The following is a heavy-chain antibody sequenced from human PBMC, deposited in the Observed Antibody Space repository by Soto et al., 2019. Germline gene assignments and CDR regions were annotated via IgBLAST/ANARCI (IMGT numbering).Heavy chain of an antibody. CDR3: ARGEWARLPLLDY. V-gene: IGHV4-59*01. CDR2: IYYSGST. D-gene: IGHD1-26*01. CDR1: GGSISSYY. J-gene: IGHJ4*02. Sequence: PSETLSLTCTVSGGSISSYYWSWIRQPPGKGLEWIGYIYYSGSTNYNPSLKSRVTISVDTSKNQFSLKLSSVTAADTAVYYCARGEWARLPLLDYWGQGTLVTVSS.